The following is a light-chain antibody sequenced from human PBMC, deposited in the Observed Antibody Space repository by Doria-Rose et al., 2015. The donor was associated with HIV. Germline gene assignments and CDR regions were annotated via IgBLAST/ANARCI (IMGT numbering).Light chain of an antibody. V-gene: IGLV6-57*01. J-gene: IGLJ3*02. CDR2: EGN. Sequence: SPVQTVPISCTRSSGIIASPYVHWYQQRPGSSPTTVIYEGNQRPSGVPDRFSGSIDSSSNSASLTISGLKTEDEADYYCQSYDSSTWVFGGGTKLTVL. CDR1: SGIIASPY. CDR3: QSYDSSTWV.